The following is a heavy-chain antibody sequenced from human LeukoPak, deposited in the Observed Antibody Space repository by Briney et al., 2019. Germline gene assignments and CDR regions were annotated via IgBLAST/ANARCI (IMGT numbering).Heavy chain of an antibody. CDR3: ARYSSYYYYMDV. CDR2: IYYSGST. V-gene: IGHV4-39*01. CDR1: GGSISSSSYY. Sequence: SETLSLTRTVSGGSISSSSYYWGWIRQPPGKGLEWIGSIYYSGSTYYNPSLKSRVTISVDTSKNQFSLKLSSVTAADTAVYYCARYSSYYYYMDVWGKGTTVTVSS. J-gene: IGHJ6*03.